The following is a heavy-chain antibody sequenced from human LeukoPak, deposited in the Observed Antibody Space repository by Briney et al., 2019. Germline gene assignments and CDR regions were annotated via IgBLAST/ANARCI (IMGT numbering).Heavy chain of an antibody. CDR1: GGSISSYY. J-gene: IGHJ2*01. V-gene: IGHV4-59*01. CDR3: ARAILTASGSVWYFDL. Sequence: SETLSLTCTVSGGSISSYYWSWIRQPPGKGLEWIGYIYYSGSTNYNPSLKSRVTISVDTSKNQLSLKLNSVTAADTAVYYCARAILTASGSVWYFDLWGRGTLVTVSS. CDR2: IYYSGST. D-gene: IGHD3-3*01.